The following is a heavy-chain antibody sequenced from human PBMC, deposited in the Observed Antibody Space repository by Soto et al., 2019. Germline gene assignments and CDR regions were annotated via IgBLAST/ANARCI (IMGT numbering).Heavy chain of an antibody. CDR3: ARDLVYSRSGTCYGEWFDP. CDR2: VRGDNGHT. Sequence: QVQLVQSGAEVKKPGASVKVSCKASGYTFTTHGISWVRQVPGQGLEWMGWVRGDNGHTNYAQRLQGRVTMTTDTSTNTADMERRSLRSDDTAVYYCARDLVYSRSGTCYGEWFDPWGQGTLVTVSS. V-gene: IGHV1-18*01. J-gene: IGHJ5*02. D-gene: IGHD1-26*01. CDR1: GYTFTTHG.